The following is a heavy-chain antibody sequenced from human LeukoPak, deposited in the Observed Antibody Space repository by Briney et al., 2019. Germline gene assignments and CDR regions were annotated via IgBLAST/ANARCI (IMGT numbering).Heavy chain of an antibody. Sequence: AASVKVSCKASGGTFSSYAISWVRQAPGQGLEWMGGFIPIFGTANYAQKFQGRVTITTDESTSTAYMELSSLRPEDTAVYYCARFSSSSEGYNWFDPWGQGTLVTVSS. CDR1: GGTFSSYA. D-gene: IGHD6-6*01. V-gene: IGHV1-69*05. CDR2: FIPIFGTA. J-gene: IGHJ5*02. CDR3: ARFSSSSEGYNWFDP.